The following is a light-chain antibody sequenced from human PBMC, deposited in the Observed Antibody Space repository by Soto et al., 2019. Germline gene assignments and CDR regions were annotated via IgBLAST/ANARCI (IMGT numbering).Light chain of an antibody. Sequence: QSVLTQSPSMSGAPGQRVTISCSGSGSNIGAGYDVHWYKQVPGTAPQVVIYGNTNRPSGVPDRLSGSKSGTYASLVITGLQAEDEAYYYCSSFTSSSTGVFGGGTKLTVL. J-gene: IGLJ3*02. CDR2: GNT. CDR3: SSFTSSSTGV. V-gene: IGLV1-40*01. CDR1: GSNIGAGYD.